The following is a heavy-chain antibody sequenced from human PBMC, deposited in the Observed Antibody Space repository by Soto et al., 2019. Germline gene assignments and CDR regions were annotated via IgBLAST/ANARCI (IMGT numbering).Heavy chain of an antibody. CDR2: INPNSGGT. V-gene: IGHV1-2*02. CDR3: ARVGFRVRSSGVDY. D-gene: IGHD3-10*01. J-gene: IGHJ4*02. CDR1: GYTFTGSY. Sequence: GASVKVSCKASGYTFTGSYMHWVRQAPGQGLEWMGWINPNSGGTNYAQKFQGRVTMTRDTSISTAYMELNSLRAEDTAVYYCARVGFRVRSSGVDYWGQGTLVTVSS.